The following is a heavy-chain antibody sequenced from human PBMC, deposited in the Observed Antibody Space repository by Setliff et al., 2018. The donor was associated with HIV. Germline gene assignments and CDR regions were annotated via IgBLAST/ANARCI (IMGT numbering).Heavy chain of an antibody. CDR3: ASRIYYYDSSRVLREEGFDP. D-gene: IGHD3-22*01. CDR2: IYHSGST. CDR1: GYSISSGYY. Sequence: PSETLSLTCTVSGYSISSGYYWGWIRQPPGKGLEWIGSIYHSGSTYYNPSLKSRVTISVDTSKNQFSLKLSSVTAADTAVYYCASRIYYYDSSRVLREEGFDPWGQGTLVTVSS. V-gene: IGHV4-38-2*02. J-gene: IGHJ5*02.